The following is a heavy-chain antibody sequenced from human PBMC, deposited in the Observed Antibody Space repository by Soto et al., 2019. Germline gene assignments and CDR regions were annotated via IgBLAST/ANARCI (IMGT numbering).Heavy chain of an antibody. J-gene: IGHJ5*02. CDR3: AKGSSSTSGNGFDP. CDR2: ISWNSGSI. CDR1: GFTFDDYA. V-gene: IGHV3-9*01. Sequence: EVQLVESGGGLVQPGRSLRLSCAASGFTFDDYAMHWVRQAPGKGLEWVSGISWNSGSIGYADSVKGRFTISGDNAKNSLYLQMNSLRAEDTALYYCAKGSSSTSGNGFDPWGQGTLVTVSS.